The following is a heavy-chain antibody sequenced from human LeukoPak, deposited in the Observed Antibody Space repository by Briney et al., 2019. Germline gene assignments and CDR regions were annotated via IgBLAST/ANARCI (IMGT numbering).Heavy chain of an antibody. CDR3: AKAKLGARTDAFDI. CDR1: GFPFADYA. V-gene: IGHV3-9*03. CDR2: ISWNSGSI. D-gene: IGHD1-26*01. J-gene: IGHJ3*02. Sequence: GGSLRLSCAASGFPFADYAMHWVRQAPGKGLEWVSGISWNSGSIGYVDSVKGRFTISRDNAKNSLYLQMNSLRAENMALYYCAKAKLGARTDAFDIWGQGTMVTVSS.